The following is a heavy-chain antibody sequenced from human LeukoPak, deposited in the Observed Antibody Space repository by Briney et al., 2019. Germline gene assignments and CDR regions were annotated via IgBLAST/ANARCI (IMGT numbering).Heavy chain of an antibody. CDR2: IHYSGIT. CDR3: ARGGLDSSGYWVAFGI. Sequence: SETLSLTCTVSGGPITYYYWNWIRQPPGKGLEWIGYIHYSGITNYSPSLKSRVTISVDTSKNQFSLKLSAVCAADTAVYYCARGGLDSSGYWVAFGIWGQGTMVTVSS. CDR1: GGPITYYY. D-gene: IGHD3-22*01. V-gene: IGHV4-59*01. J-gene: IGHJ3*02.